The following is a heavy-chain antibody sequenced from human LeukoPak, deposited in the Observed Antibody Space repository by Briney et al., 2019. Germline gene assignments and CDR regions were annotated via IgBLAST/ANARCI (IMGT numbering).Heavy chain of an antibody. V-gene: IGHV3-23*01. Sequence: GGSLRLSCAASGFTFSSYAMSWVRQAPGKGLEWVSAISGSGGSTYYADSVKGRFTISRDNSKNTLYLQMNSLRAEDTAVYYCAKGSGYVWGSYRYNYWGQGTLVTVSS. CDR2: ISGSGGST. J-gene: IGHJ4*02. CDR3: AKGSGYVWGSYRYNY. CDR1: GFTFSSYA. D-gene: IGHD3-16*02.